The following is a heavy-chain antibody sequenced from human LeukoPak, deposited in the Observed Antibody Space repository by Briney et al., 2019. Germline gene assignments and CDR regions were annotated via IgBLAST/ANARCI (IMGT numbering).Heavy chain of an antibody. D-gene: IGHD3-22*01. Sequence: ASVKVSCKASGYTFTSYGISWVRQAPGQGLEWMGWISAYNGNTNYAQKLQGRVTMTTDTSTSTAYMELRSLRSDDTAMYYCARGDYYDSSGYFDAFDIWGQGTMVTVSS. V-gene: IGHV1-18*01. CDR3: ARGDYYDSSGYFDAFDI. CDR1: GYTFTSYG. CDR2: ISAYNGNT. J-gene: IGHJ3*02.